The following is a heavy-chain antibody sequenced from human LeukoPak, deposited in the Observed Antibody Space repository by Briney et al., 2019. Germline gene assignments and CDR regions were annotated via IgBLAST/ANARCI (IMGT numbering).Heavy chain of an antibody. Sequence: ASVKVSCKASGYTFTSYYRHWVRQAPGQGLEWIGIINASGGNTSYAQKFQGRVTMTRDKYTSTVYMELSSLRSEDTAVYYCARVGSRIAAAGTDYWGQGTLVTVSS. D-gene: IGHD6-13*01. V-gene: IGHV1-46*01. J-gene: IGHJ4*02. CDR1: GYTFTSYY. CDR2: INASGGNT. CDR3: ARVGSRIAAAGTDY.